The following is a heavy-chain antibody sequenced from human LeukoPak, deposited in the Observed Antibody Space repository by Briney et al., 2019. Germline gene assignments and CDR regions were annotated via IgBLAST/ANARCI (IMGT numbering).Heavy chain of an antibody. CDR1: GFTFSDYA. D-gene: IGHD7-27*01. CDR2: IRVGGEL. V-gene: IGHV3-23*01. Sequence: GGSRSLSCAASGFTFSDYAMNWVRQAPGKGLEWVSGIRVGGELYYADSVKGRFTISRDNSENTLYLQMSGLRAEDTAVYHCAKGTGDTGYYFDYWGQGTLVTVSS. J-gene: IGHJ4*02. CDR3: AKGTGDTGYYFDY.